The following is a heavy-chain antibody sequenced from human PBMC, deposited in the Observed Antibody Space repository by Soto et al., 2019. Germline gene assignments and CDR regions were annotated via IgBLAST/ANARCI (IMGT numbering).Heavy chain of an antibody. Sequence: SETLSLTSLISGGSISGYSCSWIQQSPGKGLEWIGYIYYIGNTDYNPSLKSRVTISVDTSKNQFSLKLSSVTAADTAVYYCVRHSGIYFDYWGQGTLVTVS. V-gene: IGHV4-59*08. CDR1: GGSISGYS. CDR3: VRHSGIYFDY. D-gene: IGHD5-12*01. CDR2: IYYIGNT. J-gene: IGHJ4*02.